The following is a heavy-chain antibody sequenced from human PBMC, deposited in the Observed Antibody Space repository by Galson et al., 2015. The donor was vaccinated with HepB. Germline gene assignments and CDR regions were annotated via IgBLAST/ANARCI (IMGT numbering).Heavy chain of an antibody. CDR3: ARFHGISITGQFDY. V-gene: IGHV4-34*01. Sequence: ETLSLTCAAYGGSLSGFYWSWVRQTPKKGLEWIGEIDHNGTAHYSPSLRSRVTISIDTSKNQFSLSLISVTAADTAVYFCARFHGISITGQFDYWGQGILVTVSS. CDR2: IDHNGTA. CDR1: GGSLSGFY. D-gene: IGHD3-3*01. J-gene: IGHJ4*02.